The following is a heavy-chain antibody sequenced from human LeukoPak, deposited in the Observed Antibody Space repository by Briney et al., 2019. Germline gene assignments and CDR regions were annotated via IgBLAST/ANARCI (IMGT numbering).Heavy chain of an antibody. J-gene: IGHJ4*02. V-gene: IGHV3-30*02. CDR3: AKDSSWAVTAYYFDH. Sequence: GGSLRLSCVASGFTFGSYGMHWVRQAPGKGLEWVAFIRYDGNYKYHGDSVKGRFTISRDNSKNTLYLQMNSLRPEDTAIYYCAKDSSWAVTAYYFDHWGQGALVTVSS. CDR1: GFTFGSYG. CDR2: IRYDGNYK. D-gene: IGHD2-21*02.